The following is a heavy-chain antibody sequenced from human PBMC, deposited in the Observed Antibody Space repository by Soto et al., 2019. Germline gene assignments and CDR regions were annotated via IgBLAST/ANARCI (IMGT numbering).Heavy chain of an antibody. CDR3: TSSHSGYYCVPDY. J-gene: IGHJ4*02. V-gene: IGHV3-49*04. CDR1: GFTFGDYA. CDR2: IRSKAYGGTT. Sequence: GGSLRLSCTASGFTFGDYAMSWVRQATGKGLEWVGFIRSKAYGGTTEYAASVKGRFTISRDDSKSIAYLQMNSLKTEDTAVYYCTSSHSGYYCVPDYWGQGTLVTVSS. D-gene: IGHD3-22*01.